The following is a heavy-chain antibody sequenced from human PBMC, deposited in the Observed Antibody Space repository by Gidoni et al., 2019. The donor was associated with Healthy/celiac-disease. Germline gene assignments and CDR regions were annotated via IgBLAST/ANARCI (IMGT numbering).Heavy chain of an antibody. CDR3: AKDLLDTAMVKGELDY. D-gene: IGHD5-18*01. J-gene: IGHJ4*02. Sequence: EVQLLASGGGLVQPGGSLRLSCSASGFTFSSYAMSWVRQAPGKGLEWVSAISGSGGSTYYADSVKGRFTISRDNSKNTLYLQMNSLRAEDTAVYYCAKDLLDTAMVKGELDYWGQGTLVTVSS. CDR1: GFTFSSYA. CDR2: ISGSGGST. V-gene: IGHV3-23*01.